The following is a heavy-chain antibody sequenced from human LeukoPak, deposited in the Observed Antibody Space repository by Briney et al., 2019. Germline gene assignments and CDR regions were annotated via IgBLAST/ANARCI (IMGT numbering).Heavy chain of an antibody. CDR3: ARGRNQGIAVAGISNWFDP. Sequence: SVKVSCKASGYTFTSYGISWVRQAPGQGLEGMGWISAYNGNTNYAQKLQGRVTMTTDTSTSTAYMELRSLRSDDTAVYYCARGRNQGIAVAGISNWFDPWGQGTLVTVSS. D-gene: IGHD6-19*01. CDR2: ISAYNGNT. V-gene: IGHV1-18*01. J-gene: IGHJ5*02. CDR1: GYTFTSYG.